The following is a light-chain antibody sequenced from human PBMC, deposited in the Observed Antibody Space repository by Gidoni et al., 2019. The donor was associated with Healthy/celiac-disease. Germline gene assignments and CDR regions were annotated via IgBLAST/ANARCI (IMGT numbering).Light chain of an antibody. CDR2: DVS. CDR1: SSDVGGYNY. Sequence: QSALTQPAYVSGSPGQSITISCTGTSSDVGGYNYVSWYQQHPGKAPKLMIYDVSNRPSGVSNRFSGSKSGNTASLTISVLQAEDEADYYCSSYTSSSTQVFGGGTKLTV. CDR3: SSYTSSSTQV. J-gene: IGLJ3*02. V-gene: IGLV2-14*03.